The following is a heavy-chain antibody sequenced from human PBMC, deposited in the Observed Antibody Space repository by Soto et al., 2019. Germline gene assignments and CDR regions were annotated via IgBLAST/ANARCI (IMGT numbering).Heavy chain of an antibody. CDR2: IIPIFGTA. V-gene: IGHV1-69*12. CDR3: ARDREDMVVVVAATPYYYYGMDV. CDR1: GGTFSSYA. Sequence: QVQLVQSGAEVKKPGSSVKVSCKASGGTFSSYAISWVRQAPGQGLEWMGGIIPIFGTANYAQKFQGRVTITAEESTSTAYMELSSLRSEDTAVYYYARDREDMVVVVAATPYYYYGMDVWGQGTTVTVSS. J-gene: IGHJ6*02. D-gene: IGHD2-15*01.